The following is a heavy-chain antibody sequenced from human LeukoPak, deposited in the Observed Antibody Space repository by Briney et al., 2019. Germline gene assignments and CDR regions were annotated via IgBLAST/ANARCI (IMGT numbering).Heavy chain of an antibody. D-gene: IGHD6-13*01. CDR3: ASWGIAAAGRNNWFDP. CDR1: GGSISSYY. V-gene: IGHV4-59*01. CDR2: ICYSGST. J-gene: IGHJ5*02. Sequence: SETLSLTCTVSGGSISSYYWSWIRQPPGKGLEWIGYICYSGSTNYNPSLKSRVTISVDTSKNQFSLKLSSVTAADTAVYYCASWGIAAAGRNNWFDPWGQGTLVTVSS.